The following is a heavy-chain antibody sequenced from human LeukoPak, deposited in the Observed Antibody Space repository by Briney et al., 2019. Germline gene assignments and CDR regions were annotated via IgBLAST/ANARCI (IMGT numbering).Heavy chain of an antibody. Sequence: SETLSLTCAVYGGSFSGYCWSWIRQPPGKGLEWIREINHSGSTNYNPSLKSRVTISVDTSKNQFSLKLSSVTAADTAVYYCARPRRYYDFWSGYYPGAFDIWGQGTMVTVSS. CDR3: ARPRRYYDFWSGYYPGAFDI. CDR1: GGSFSGYC. CDR2: INHSGST. J-gene: IGHJ3*02. D-gene: IGHD3-3*01. V-gene: IGHV4-34*01.